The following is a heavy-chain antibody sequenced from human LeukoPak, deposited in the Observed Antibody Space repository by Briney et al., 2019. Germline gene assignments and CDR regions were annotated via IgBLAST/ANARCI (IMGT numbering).Heavy chain of an antibody. CDR3: LAVDCYDSSGYYHPFDY. CDR2: INTNTGNP. CDR1: GYIFTSYA. J-gene: IGHJ4*02. Sequence: ASVKVSCKASGYIFTSYAMNWVRQAPGQGLEWMGWINTNTGNPTYAQGFTGRFVFSLDTSVSTAYLQISSLKAEDTAVYYCLAVDCYDSSGYYHPFDYWGQGTLVTVSS. V-gene: IGHV7-4-1*02. D-gene: IGHD3-22*01.